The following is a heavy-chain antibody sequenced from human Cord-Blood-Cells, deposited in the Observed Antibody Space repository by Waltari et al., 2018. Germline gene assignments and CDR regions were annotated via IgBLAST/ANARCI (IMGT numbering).Heavy chain of an antibody. CDR2: INPNSGGT. V-gene: IGHV1-2*02. CDR1: GYTFTGYY. Sequence: QVQLVQSGAEVKKPGASVKVSCKASGYTFTGYYMHWVRQAPGQGLEWMGWINPNSGGTNDAQKFQGRVTMTRDTSISTAYMELSRLRSDDTAVYYCASDIVVVPAAIENYYYGMDVWGQGTTVTVSS. J-gene: IGHJ6*02. CDR3: ASDIVVVPAAIENYYYGMDV. D-gene: IGHD2-2*01.